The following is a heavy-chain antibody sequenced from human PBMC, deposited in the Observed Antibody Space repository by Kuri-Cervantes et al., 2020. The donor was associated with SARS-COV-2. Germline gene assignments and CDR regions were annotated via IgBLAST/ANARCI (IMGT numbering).Heavy chain of an antibody. J-gene: IGHJ3*02. CDR2: ISWNSGSI. V-gene: IGHV3-9*03. Sequence: SLKISCVASGFTFDDYAMHWVRQAPGKGLEWVSGISWNSGSIGYADSVKGRFTISRDNAKNSLYLQMNSLRAEDMALYYCAKGIAAAGVGAFDIWGQGTMVTVSS. CDR1: GFTFDDYA. D-gene: IGHD6-13*01. CDR3: AKGIAAAGVGAFDI.